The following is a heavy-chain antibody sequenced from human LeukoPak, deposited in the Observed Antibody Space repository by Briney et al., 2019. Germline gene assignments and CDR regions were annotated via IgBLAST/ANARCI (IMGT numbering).Heavy chain of an antibody. Sequence: SETLSLTCTVSGGSISSYYWSWIRQPPGKGLEWIGYIYYSGSTNYNPSLKSRVTISVDTSKNQFSLKLSSVTAADTAVYYCARDGASGYDDAFDIWGQGTMVTVSS. CDR2: IYYSGST. V-gene: IGHV4-59*01. CDR3: ARDGASGYDDAFDI. J-gene: IGHJ3*02. D-gene: IGHD4/OR15-4a*01. CDR1: GGSISSYY.